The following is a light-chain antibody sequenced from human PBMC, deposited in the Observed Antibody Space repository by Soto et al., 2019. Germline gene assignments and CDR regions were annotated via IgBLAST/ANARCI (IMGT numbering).Light chain of an antibody. J-gene: IGLJ1*01. CDR3: SSYSSSSISYV. CDR1: SSDVGGYKY. CDR2: DVT. V-gene: IGLV2-14*01. Sequence: QSVLTQPASVSGSPGQSITISCAGSSSDVGGYKYVSWYQQLPGNAPKLIIYDVTIRPSGVSNRFSGSKSGNTASLTISGLQAEDEADYYCSSYSSSSISYVFGTGTK.